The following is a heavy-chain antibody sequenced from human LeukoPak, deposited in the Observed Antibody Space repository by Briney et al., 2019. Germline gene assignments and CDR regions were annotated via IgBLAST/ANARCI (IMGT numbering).Heavy chain of an antibody. CDR1: GGAFIGYY. V-gene: IGHV4-34*01. J-gene: IGHJ4*02. Sequence: SETLSLTCAVYGGAFIGYYASWIRQPPGRGLEWIGEINHSGSTNYNPSLKSRVTISVDTSKNQCSLKLSSVTAADTAVYYCATRGIEMKNLNILVVPAVLSLWGQGTLVTVSS. CDR2: INHSGST. D-gene: IGHD2-2*01. CDR3: ATRGIEMKNLNILVVPAVLSL.